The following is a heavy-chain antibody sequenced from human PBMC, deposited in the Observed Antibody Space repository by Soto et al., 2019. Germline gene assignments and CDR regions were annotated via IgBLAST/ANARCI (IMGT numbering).Heavy chain of an antibody. V-gene: IGHV1-69*13. D-gene: IGHD6-13*01. J-gene: IGHJ6*02. CDR1: GGTFSSYA. CDR2: IIPIFGTA. Sequence: SVNVSCKASGGTFSSYAISWVRQAPGQGLEWMGGIIPIFGTANYAQKFQGRVTITADESTRTASMDLSSRRSGDTSVYYCARWRSSPRKSYYYGMDVWGQGTTVTVSS. CDR3: ARWRSSPRKSYYYGMDV.